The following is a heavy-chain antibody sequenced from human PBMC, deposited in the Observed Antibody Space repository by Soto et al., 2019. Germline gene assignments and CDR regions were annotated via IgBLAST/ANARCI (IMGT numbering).Heavy chain of an antibody. V-gene: IGHV4-34*01. CDR2: INHRGSI. CDR3: VRGGEEWALKRQWVY. J-gene: IGHJ4*02. CDR1: GGSLSDSY. D-gene: IGHD3-3*01. Sequence: SETLSLTCAVYGGSLSDSYWTWIRQAPGEGLEWIGEINHRGSIDYNPSLKSRVTMSVDTSKNRCSLTLMTVTAGDTAVYFCVRGGEEWALKRQWVYWGQGTLVTVSS.